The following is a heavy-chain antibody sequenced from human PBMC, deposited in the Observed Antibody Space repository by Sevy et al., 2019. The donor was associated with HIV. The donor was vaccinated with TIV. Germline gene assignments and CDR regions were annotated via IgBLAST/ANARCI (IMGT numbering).Heavy chain of an antibody. CDR1: GGSISSGDYY. V-gene: IGHV4-30-4*01. D-gene: IGHD3-22*01. CDR2: IFCSGST. Sequence: SETLSLTCTVSGGSISSGDYYWSWIRQPPGKGLEWIGYIFCSGSTYFNPSLKSRVTISLDTSKSQCSLRLSSVTAANSAVFYCARQRASSGYFYFDSWGQGTLVTVSS. J-gene: IGHJ4*02. CDR3: ARQRASSGYFYFDS.